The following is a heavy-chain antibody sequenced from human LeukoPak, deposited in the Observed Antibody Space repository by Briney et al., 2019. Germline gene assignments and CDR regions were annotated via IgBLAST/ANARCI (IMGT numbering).Heavy chain of an antibody. V-gene: IGHV1-69*02. J-gene: IGHJ3*02. Sequence: GSSVKVSCKASGGTFSSYTISWVRQAPGQGLEWMGRIIPILGIANYAQKFQGRVTITAKKSTSTAYMGLSSLRSEDTAVYYCARARDIVVVPAANDAFDIWGQGTMVTVSS. CDR2: IIPILGIA. D-gene: IGHD2-2*01. CDR3: ARARDIVVVPAANDAFDI. CDR1: GGTFSSYT.